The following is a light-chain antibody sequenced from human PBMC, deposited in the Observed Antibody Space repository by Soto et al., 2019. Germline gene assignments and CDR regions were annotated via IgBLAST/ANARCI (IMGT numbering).Light chain of an antibody. CDR2: DAS. Sequence: EIVLTQSPATLSLSPGERATLSCRASQSVSSSYLAWYQQKPGQAPRLLIYDASSRATGIPDRFSGSGSGTDFTLTISSLQSEDFAVYYCQQYNNWLITFGQGTRLEI. CDR3: QQYNNWLIT. CDR1: QSVSSSY. V-gene: IGKV3D-20*02. J-gene: IGKJ5*01.